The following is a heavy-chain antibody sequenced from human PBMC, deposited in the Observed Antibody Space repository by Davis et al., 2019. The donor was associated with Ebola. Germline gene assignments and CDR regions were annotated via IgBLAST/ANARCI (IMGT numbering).Heavy chain of an antibody. CDR2: IRSKAYGGTT. V-gene: IGHV3-49*03. D-gene: IGHD3-9*01. Sequence: GESLKISCTASGFTFGDYAMSWFRQAPGKGLEWVGFIRSKAYGGTTEYAASVKGRFTISRDDSKSIAYLQMNSLRAEDTAVYYCAKLASIWLLGYFDYWGQGTLVTVSS. CDR1: GFTFGDYA. CDR3: AKLASIWLLGYFDY. J-gene: IGHJ4*02.